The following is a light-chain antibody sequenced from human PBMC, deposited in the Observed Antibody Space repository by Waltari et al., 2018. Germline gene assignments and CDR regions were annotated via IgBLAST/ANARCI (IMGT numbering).Light chain of an antibody. V-gene: IGKV2-28*01. CDR2: VGS. J-gene: IGKJ1*01. CDR1: QSLLHDNGNNF. Sequence: DILMTQSPLSLPVIPGEPASTSCRSSQSLLHDNGNNFLDWYLQKPGQSPHLLIYVGSNRTSGVPDRFSGSGSGTDFTLKISRVEAEDVGVYYCMQALQTPWTFGQGTKVEIK. CDR3: MQALQTPWT.